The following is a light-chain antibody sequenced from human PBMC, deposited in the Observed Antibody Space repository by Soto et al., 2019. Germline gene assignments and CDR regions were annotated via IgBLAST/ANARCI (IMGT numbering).Light chain of an antibody. J-gene: IGKJ4*01. CDR3: QQYHSSPLT. CDR2: KAS. CDR1: QSISSR. Sequence: IQMTQSPANLSASVGDRVTITCRASQSISSRLAWYQQKPGKASKVLIYKASSLESGVPSRFSGSGSGTEFTLAISSLQPEDFATYYCQQYHSSPLTFGGGTKVDIK. V-gene: IGKV1-5*03.